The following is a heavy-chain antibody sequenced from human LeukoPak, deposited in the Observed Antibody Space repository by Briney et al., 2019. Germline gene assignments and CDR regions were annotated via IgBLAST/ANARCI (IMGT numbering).Heavy chain of an antibody. CDR3: ARVGSEAGNYYYYGMDV. J-gene: IGHJ6*02. CDR2: IYTSGST. V-gene: IGHV4-61*02. CDR1: GGSISSGSYY. Sequence: PSETLSLTCTVSGGSISSGSYYWSWIRQPAGKGLEWIGRIYTSGSTNYNPSLKSRVTISVDTSKNQFSLKPSSVTAADTAVYYCARVGSEAGNYYYYGMDVWGQGTTVTVSS. D-gene: IGHD3-10*01.